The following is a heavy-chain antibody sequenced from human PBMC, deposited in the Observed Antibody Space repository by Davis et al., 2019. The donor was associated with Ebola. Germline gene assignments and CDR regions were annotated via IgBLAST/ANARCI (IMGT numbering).Heavy chain of an antibody. V-gene: IGHV3-23*01. J-gene: IGHJ4*02. CDR1: GFTFSTYA. CDR3: AMPDCSGGDCFSVYIKS. D-gene: IGHD2-21*02. CDR2: ISGSDAGT. Sequence: GESLKISCAASGFTFSTYAMTWVRQPPGKGLNWVSTISGSDAGTYYADSVKGRFTISRDNSDNMLYLHMNSLRVEDTAVYYCAMPDCSGGDCFSVYIKSWGQGTLVTVSS.